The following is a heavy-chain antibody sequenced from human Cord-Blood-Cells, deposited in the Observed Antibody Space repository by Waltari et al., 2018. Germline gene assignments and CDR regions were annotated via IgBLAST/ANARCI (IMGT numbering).Heavy chain of an antibody. J-gene: IGHJ6*03. Sequence: QVQLVQSGAEVKKPGASVKVSCKVSGYTLTELSMHWVRQATGKGLEGMGGFDPEDGETIYAQKFQGRVTMTEETSTATAYMELSSLRSEDTAVYYCATDQIAARPGYYYYYYMDVWGKGTTVTVSS. CDR2: FDPEDGET. CDR1: GYTLTELS. V-gene: IGHV1-24*01. D-gene: IGHD6-6*01. CDR3: ATDQIAARPGYYYYYYMDV.